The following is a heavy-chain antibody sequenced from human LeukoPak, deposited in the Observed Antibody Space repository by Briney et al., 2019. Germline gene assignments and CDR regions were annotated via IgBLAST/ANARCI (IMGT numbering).Heavy chain of an antibody. D-gene: IGHD3-22*01. J-gene: IGHJ4*02. CDR1: GGSVSSSSFY. CDR2: IYHSGST. V-gene: IGHV4-39*01. CDR3: ASGGQYYYDTSGYSIFDY. Sequence: SETLSLTCTVSGGSVSSSSFYWGWIRQTPGKGPEWIGTIYHSGSTSYNPSLKSRVTISVDTSKNQFSLKLSSVTAADTAVYYCASGGQYYYDTSGYSIFDYWGLGTLATISS.